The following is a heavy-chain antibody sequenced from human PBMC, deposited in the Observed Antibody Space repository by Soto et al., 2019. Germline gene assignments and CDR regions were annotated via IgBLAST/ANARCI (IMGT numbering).Heavy chain of an antibody. CDR3: ARVLCGGGGSCYSSYHYYMDV. Sequence: QVQVQESAPGLVKPSQTLALTRTVSGGSFSSGGSYWSWIRQHPGKGLEWIGYIYYNGNTYYNPSLQSRATASMGKSEKQLCMTLSSETAADTTVYYCARVLCGGGGSCYSSYHYYMDVWGNGTTVTVSS. D-gene: IGHD2-15*01. V-gene: IGHV4-31*03. CDR1: GGSFSSGGSY. J-gene: IGHJ6*03. CDR2: IYYNGNT.